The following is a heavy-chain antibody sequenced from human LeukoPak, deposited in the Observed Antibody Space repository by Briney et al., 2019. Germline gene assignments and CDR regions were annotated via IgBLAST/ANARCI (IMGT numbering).Heavy chain of an antibody. Sequence: GRSLRLSCAASGFTFSSYAMHWVRQAPGKGLEWVAVISYDGSNKYYADSVKGRFTISRDNSKNTLYLQMNSLRAEDTAVYYCARASKPRYFDWLPRGAFDYWGQGTLVTVSS. D-gene: IGHD3-9*01. CDR3: ARASKPRYFDWLPRGAFDY. J-gene: IGHJ4*02. V-gene: IGHV3-30-3*01. CDR1: GFTFSSYA. CDR2: ISYDGSNK.